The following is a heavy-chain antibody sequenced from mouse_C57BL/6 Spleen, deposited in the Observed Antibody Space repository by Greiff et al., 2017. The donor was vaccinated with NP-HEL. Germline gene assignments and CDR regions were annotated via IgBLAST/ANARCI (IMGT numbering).Heavy chain of an antibody. J-gene: IGHJ2*01. Sequence: VQLQESGPGLVKPSQSLSLTCSVTGYSITSGYYWNWIRQFPGNKLEWMGYISYDGSNNYNPSLKNRISITRDTSKNQFFLKLNSVTTEDTATYYCARAAPGTGFFFDYWGQGTTLTVSS. V-gene: IGHV3-6*01. CDR1: GYSITSGYY. D-gene: IGHD4-1*01. CDR3: ARAAPGTGFFFDY. CDR2: ISYDGSN.